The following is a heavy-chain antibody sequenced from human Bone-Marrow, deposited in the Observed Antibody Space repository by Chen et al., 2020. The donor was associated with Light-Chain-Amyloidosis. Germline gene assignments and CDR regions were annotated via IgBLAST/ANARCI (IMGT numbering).Heavy chain of an antibody. J-gene: IGHJ4*02. D-gene: IGHD3-10*01. CDR3: TRKGGYFDC. CDR1: AFNKSSFG. CDR2: VSGSTVST. Sequence: EVQLVESGGGLVQPGGSLRLSCPTSAFNKSSFGMSWVRQAPGKGLEWVSTVSGSTVSTYYAGAVKGRFIISRDNSKSTLYLQMNSLRAGDTAVYFCTRKGGYFDCWGQGSLVTVSS. V-gene: IGHV3-23*04.